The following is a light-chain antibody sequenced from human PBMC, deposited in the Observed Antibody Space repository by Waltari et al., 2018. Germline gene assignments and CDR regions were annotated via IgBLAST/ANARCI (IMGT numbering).Light chain of an antibody. CDR1: NSDVGFYNY. CDR2: DVS. V-gene: IGLV2-14*01. CDR3: NSYTGSSSWV. Sequence: QSALTQPASVSGSPGQSITISCYGTNSDVGFYNYVSWYQQHPGKAPKLMIYDVSQRPSGVSDRFSGSKSGNTASLTISGLQAEDEADYYCNSYTGSSSWVFGGGTKVTVL. J-gene: IGLJ3*02.